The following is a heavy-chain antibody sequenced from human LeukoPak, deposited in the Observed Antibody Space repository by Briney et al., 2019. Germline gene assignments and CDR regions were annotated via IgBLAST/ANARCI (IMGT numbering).Heavy chain of an antibody. V-gene: IGHV4-59*08. CDR3: ARLLYGSGGYYSGRKFYFDH. CDR1: GGSISNYY. Sequence: SETLSLTCSVSGGSISNYYWSCIRQAPGKGVEWIGYISNSGSTNYNPSLKSRITISVDTSKNQFSLRLGSVTAADTALYYCARLLYGSGGYYSGRKFYFDHWGQGSLVIVSS. J-gene: IGHJ4*02. CDR2: ISNSGST. D-gene: IGHD3-10*01.